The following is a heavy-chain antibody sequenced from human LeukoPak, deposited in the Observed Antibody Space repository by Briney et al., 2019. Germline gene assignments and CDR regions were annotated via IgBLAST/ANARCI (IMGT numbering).Heavy chain of an antibody. V-gene: IGHV3-23*01. CDR3: AKERLTTTTFDS. CDR1: GFTFSSYA. CDR2: ISGSGGNT. J-gene: IGHJ4*02. D-gene: IGHD4-11*01. Sequence: GGSLRLSCSASGFTFSSYAMSWVPQAPGKGLEGVTAISGSGGNTYYADSVKGRFTIARDNSKNTLYMQMDSLRAEDTALYYCAKERLTTTTFDSWGRGTLVTVSS.